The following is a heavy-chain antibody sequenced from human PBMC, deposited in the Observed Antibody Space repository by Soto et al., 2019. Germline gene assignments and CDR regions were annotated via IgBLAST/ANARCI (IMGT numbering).Heavy chain of an antibody. Sequence: SETLSLTCTVSGGSISSYYWNWIRQPPGKGLEWIGYIYFRGSTNYNPSLKSRVTISVDTSKNQFSLKSSSVTAADTAVYFCASSELATLRDTEYFHHWGQGTLVTVSS. CDR3: ASSELATLRDTEYFHH. CDR2: IYFRGST. V-gene: IGHV4-59*01. D-gene: IGHD5-12*01. J-gene: IGHJ1*01. CDR1: GGSISSYY.